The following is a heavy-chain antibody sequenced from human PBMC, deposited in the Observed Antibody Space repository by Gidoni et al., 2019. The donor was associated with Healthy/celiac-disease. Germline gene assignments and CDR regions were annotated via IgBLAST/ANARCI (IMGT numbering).Heavy chain of an antibody. CDR1: GFTFSSYA. Sequence: EGQLLESGGVLVQTGGSLSRSCAASGFTFSSYAMRWGRQAHGKGLGWVSALSGSGGSTYYADSGKGRFTISRDNSNYTLYLQMNSLRAEDTAVYYCAKDYDPWLVRGFFDYWGQGTLVTVSS. CDR3: AKDYDPWLVRGFFDY. V-gene: IGHV3-23*01. CDR2: LSGSGGST. J-gene: IGHJ4*02. D-gene: IGHD6-19*01.